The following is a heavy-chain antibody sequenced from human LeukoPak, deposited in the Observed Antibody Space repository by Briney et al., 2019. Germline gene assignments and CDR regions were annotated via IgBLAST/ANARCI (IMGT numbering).Heavy chain of an antibody. V-gene: IGHV3-21*01. CDR1: GFTFSSYA. Sequence: PGGSLRLSCAASGFTFSSYAMHWVRQAPGKGLEWVSSISSSSSYINYADSVKGRFTISRDNAKNSLYLQMNSLRAEDTAVYYCARATDGDYVPYWGQGTLVTVSS. D-gene: IGHD4-17*01. CDR3: ARATDGDYVPY. J-gene: IGHJ4*02. CDR2: ISSSSSYI.